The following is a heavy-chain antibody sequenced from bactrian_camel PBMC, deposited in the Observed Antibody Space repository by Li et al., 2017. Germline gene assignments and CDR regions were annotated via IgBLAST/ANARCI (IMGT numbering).Heavy chain of an antibody. J-gene: IGHJ6*01. CDR3: AAAPRGGDCNRKWPEFVS. Sequence: HVQLVESGGGSVQPGGSLRLSCGASGSIYGDACVGWLRQAPGKGREGVAAIDSDGIASYADSVKGRFTISRDGAENTLYLQMNSLAPDDTAMYYCAAAPRGGDCNRKWPEFVSWGQGTQVTVS. CDR1: GSIYGDAC. CDR2: IDSDGIA. V-gene: IGHV3S26*01. D-gene: IGHD7*01.